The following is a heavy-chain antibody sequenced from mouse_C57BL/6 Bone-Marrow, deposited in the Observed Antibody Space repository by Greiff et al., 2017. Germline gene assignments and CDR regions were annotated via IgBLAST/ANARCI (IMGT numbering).Heavy chain of an antibody. Sequence: VKLQQSGAELVRPGASVTLSCKASGYTFTDYEMHWVKQTPVHGLEWIGAIDPETGGTAYNQKFKGKAILTADKSSSTAYMELRSLTSEDSAVYYCTGWLRRDYWGQGTTLTVSS. CDR1: GYTFTDYE. J-gene: IGHJ2*01. CDR3: TGWLRRDY. D-gene: IGHD2-2*01. V-gene: IGHV1-15*01. CDR2: IDPETGGT.